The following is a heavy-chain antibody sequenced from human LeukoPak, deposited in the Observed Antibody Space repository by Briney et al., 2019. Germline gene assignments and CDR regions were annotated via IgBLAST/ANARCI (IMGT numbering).Heavy chain of an antibody. D-gene: IGHD5-18*01. CDR1: GFTFSSYW. CDR2: IKQDGSEK. Sequence: GGSLRLSCAASGFTFSSYWMSWVRQAPGKGLEWVANIKQDGSEKYSVDSVKGRFTISRDNAKNSLYLQMNSLRTEDTAVYYCARDVRGSVTSYFYYYMDVWGKGATVTVSS. V-gene: IGHV3-7*01. J-gene: IGHJ6*03. CDR3: ARDVRGSVTSYFYYYMDV.